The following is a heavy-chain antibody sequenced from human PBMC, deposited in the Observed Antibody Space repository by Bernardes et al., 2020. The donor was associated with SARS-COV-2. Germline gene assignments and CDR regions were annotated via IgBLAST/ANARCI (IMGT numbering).Heavy chain of an antibody. CDR1: GFTFNNYA. J-gene: IGHJ6*02. CDR3: AKVGRSGYIAPPYYYAMDV. CDR2: VSGSGGST. D-gene: IGHD3-3*01. Sequence: GGSLRLSCAASGFTFNNYAMNWVRQAPGKGLEWVSSVSGSGGSTYYADSVRGRFTISRDNSKTTLYLQMNSLRAEDTAIYYCAKVGRSGYIAPPYYYAMDVWGQGTTVTVSS. V-gene: IGHV3-23*01.